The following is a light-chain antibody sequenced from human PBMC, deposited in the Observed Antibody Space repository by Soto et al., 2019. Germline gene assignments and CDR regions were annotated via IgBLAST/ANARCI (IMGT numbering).Light chain of an antibody. CDR3: QQTYSTPPT. V-gene: IGKV1-39*01. CDR2: AAS. CDR1: QSISTY. Sequence: IQMTQSPSSLSASVGDRVTITCRASQSISTYLNWYQQKAGLAPKLLIYAASSLQSGVPSRFSGSGSGTDFTLTISSLQPEDFATYYCQQTYSTPPTFDQGTKVDIK. J-gene: IGKJ1*01.